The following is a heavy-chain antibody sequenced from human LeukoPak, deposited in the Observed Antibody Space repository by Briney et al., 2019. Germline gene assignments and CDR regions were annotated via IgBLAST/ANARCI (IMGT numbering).Heavy chain of an antibody. J-gene: IGHJ3*02. V-gene: IGHV3-7*01. Sequence: GGSLRLSCAASGFTFSNYAMSWVRQAPGKGLEWVANIKQDGSEKYYVDSVKGRFTISRDNAKNSLYLQMNSLRAEDTAVYYCARDMVQRGAFDIWGQGTMVTVSS. D-gene: IGHD3-10*01. CDR3: ARDMVQRGAFDI. CDR2: IKQDGSEK. CDR1: GFTFSNYA.